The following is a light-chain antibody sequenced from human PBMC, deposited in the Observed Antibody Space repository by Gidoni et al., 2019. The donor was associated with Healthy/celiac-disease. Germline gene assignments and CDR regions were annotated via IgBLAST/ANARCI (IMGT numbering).Light chain of an antibody. J-gene: IGKJ4*01. CDR1: QGISSY. CDR3: QQLNSYPLT. V-gene: IGKV1-9*01. CDR2: AAS. Sequence: DIQLTQSPSFLSASVGDRVTITCRASQGISSYLAWYQQKPGKAPKLLIYAASTLQSGVPSRFSGSGSGTEFTLTISSLQPEHFATYYCQQLNSYPLTFXGXTKVEIK.